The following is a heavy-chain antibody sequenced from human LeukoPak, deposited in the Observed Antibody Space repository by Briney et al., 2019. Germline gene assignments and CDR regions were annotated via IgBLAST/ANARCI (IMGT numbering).Heavy chain of an antibody. CDR2: INPNSGGT. V-gene: IGHV1-2*02. D-gene: IGHD2-21*01. CDR3: ARADRLDGGPYLIGP. J-gene: IGHJ5*02. Sequence: ASVKVSCKTSGYSFTDYYMHWVRQAPGQGLEWRGGINPNSGGTSSAQKFQGRVTMTRATSINTVYMEVSWLTSADTAIYYCARADRLDGGPYLIGPWGQGTLVTVSS. CDR1: GYSFTDYY.